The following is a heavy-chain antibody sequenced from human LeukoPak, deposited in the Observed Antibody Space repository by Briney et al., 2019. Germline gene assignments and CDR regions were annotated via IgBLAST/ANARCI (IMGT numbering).Heavy chain of an antibody. J-gene: IGHJ6*02. CDR3: AAMAAGLYHYGLDV. Sequence: PGGSLRLSCTASGFTFGSYEMNRVRQAPGKGLEWVSQISSSSSTIYYADSVKGRFTISRDNAKNSLYLQMNSLRVDDTAVYYCAAMAAGLYHYGLDVWGQGTTVTVSS. CDR1: GFTFGSYE. D-gene: IGHD5-24*01. CDR2: ISSSSSTI. V-gene: IGHV3-48*03.